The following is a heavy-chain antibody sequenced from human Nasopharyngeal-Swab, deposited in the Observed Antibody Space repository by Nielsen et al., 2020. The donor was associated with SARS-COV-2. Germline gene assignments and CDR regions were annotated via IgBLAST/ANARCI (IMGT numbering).Heavy chain of an antibody. V-gene: IGHV3-23*01. D-gene: IGHD3-3*02. Sequence: GGSLRLSCSASGFTFSSYAMSWVRQAPGKGLEWVSAISGSGGSTYYADSVKGRFTISRDNSKNTLYLQMNSLRAEDTALYYCAKEINSFDYYYYTMDVWGQGTTVTVSS. CDR1: GFTFSSYA. CDR3: AKEINSFDYYYYTMDV. CDR2: ISGSGGST. J-gene: IGHJ6*02.